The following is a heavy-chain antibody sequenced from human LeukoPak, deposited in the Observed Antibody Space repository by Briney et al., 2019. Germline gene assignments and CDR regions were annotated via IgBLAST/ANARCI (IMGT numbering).Heavy chain of an antibody. V-gene: IGHV4-59*01. D-gene: IGHD6-19*01. Sequence: SETLSLTCTVSGGSISSYYWSWIRRPPGKGLEWIGYIYYSGSTNYNPSLKSRVTISVDTSKNQFSLKLSSVTAADTAVYYCARHPGGSGWYGGPDYWGQGTLVTVSS. CDR2: IYYSGST. CDR1: GGSISSYY. J-gene: IGHJ4*02. CDR3: ARHPGGSGWYGGPDY.